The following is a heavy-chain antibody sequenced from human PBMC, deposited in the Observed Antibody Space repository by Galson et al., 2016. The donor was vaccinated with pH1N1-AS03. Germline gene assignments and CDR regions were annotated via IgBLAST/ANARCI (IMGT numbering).Heavy chain of an antibody. CDR3: ARDRDYYGSGSYYNGVIGSFDY. Sequence: SVKVSCKASGDSFSGYYMHWGRQAPGQGLEWMGWINSNSGDTKYAQKFQGRVTMTRDTSIRTVYMDLSGLRFDDTALYYCARDRDYYGSGSYYNGVIGSFDYWGQGTLVTVSS. V-gene: IGHV1-2*02. J-gene: IGHJ4*02. CDR1: GDSFSGYY. CDR2: INSNSGDT. D-gene: IGHD3-10*01.